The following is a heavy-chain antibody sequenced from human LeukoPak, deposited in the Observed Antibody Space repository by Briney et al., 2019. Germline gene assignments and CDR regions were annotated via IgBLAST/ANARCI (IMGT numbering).Heavy chain of an antibody. Sequence: PGGSLRLSCAASGFTFGSYAMTWVRQAPGKGLEWVSVIGGGGGDANYADSVKGRFTISRDNSKNTLYLQMSSLRAEDTAIYYCAKTPKLIRGTPDYWGQGTLVIVSS. D-gene: IGHD3-10*01. CDR2: IGGGGGDA. CDR1: GFTFGSYA. V-gene: IGHV3-23*01. CDR3: AKTPKLIRGTPDY. J-gene: IGHJ4*02.